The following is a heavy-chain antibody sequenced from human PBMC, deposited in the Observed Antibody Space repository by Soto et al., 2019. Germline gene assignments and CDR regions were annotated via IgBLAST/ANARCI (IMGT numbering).Heavy chain of an antibody. V-gene: IGHV3-23*01. CDR2: VSGSGDST. CDR3: ARSYYDSTGFAVDP. J-gene: IGHJ5*02. CDR1: GFSFSSFW. Sequence: HPGGSLRLSCVASGFSFSSFWMSWVRQAPGKGLEWVSAVSGSGDSTYYADSVKGRFTISRDNSKNTLYLQMNSLRAEDTAVYYCARSYYDSTGFAVDPWGQGTLVTVSS. D-gene: IGHD3-22*01.